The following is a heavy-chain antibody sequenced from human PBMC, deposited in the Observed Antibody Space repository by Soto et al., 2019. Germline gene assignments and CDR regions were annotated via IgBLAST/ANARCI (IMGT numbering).Heavy chain of an antibody. Sequence: GESLKISCKGTGYTFTTYWITWVRQMPGKGLEWMGRIDPSDSYTEYSPSFQGHVTISADRSISTAYLQWSSLKASDTAMYYWARQGYCSTTSCNWDFDYWGQGTLVTVSS. D-gene: IGHD2-2*01. CDR1: GYTFTTYW. CDR3: ARQGYCSTTSCNWDFDY. CDR2: IDPSDSYT. J-gene: IGHJ4*02. V-gene: IGHV5-10-1*01.